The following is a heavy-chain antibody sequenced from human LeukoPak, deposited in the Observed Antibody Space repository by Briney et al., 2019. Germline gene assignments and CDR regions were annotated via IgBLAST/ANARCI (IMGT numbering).Heavy chain of an antibody. CDR1: GYTFTSYD. J-gene: IGHJ4*02. CDR2: MNPNSGNT. V-gene: IGHV1-8*01. CDR3: AKERSWYSGSYSFDY. D-gene: IGHD1-26*01. Sequence: ASVKVSCKASGYTFTSYDINWVRQATGQGLEWMGWMNPNSGNTGYAQKFQGRVTMTRNTSISTAYMELSSLRAEDTAVYYCAKERSWYSGSYSFDYWGQGTLVTVSS.